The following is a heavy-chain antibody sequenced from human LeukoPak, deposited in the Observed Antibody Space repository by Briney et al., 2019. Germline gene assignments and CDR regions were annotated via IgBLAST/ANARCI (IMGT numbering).Heavy chain of an antibody. CDR1: GGTFSSYA. Sequence: EASVKVSCKASGGTFSSYAISWVRQAPGQGLEWMGGIIPIFGTANYAQKFQGRVTITADKSTSTAYMELSSLRSDDTAVYYCARNLWFGESSDAFDMWGQGTMVTVSS. CDR2: IIPIFGTA. CDR3: ARNLWFGESSDAFDM. V-gene: IGHV1-69*06. J-gene: IGHJ3*02. D-gene: IGHD3-10*01.